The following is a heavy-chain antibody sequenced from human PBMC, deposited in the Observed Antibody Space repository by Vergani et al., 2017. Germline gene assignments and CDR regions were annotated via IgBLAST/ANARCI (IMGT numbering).Heavy chain of an antibody. CDR2: ISGHGDRT. D-gene: IGHD2/OR15-2a*01. V-gene: IGHV3-23*01. CDR1: GFTFSNSA. J-gene: IGHJ4*02. Sequence: EVHLLESGGGQVEAGGSLRLSCVASGFTFSNSAMSWVRQTSGKGLEWVSAISGHGDRTYYADSVKGRFTISRDNSKNTVYLQMNSLKAEDRATYYCAREVRSNTSPFVGDWGQGTLVTV. CDR3: AREVRSNTSPFVGD.